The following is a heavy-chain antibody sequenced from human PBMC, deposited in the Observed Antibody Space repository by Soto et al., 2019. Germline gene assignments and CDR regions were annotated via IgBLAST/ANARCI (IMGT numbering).Heavy chain of an antibody. CDR2: ISSNGGST. D-gene: IGHD3-10*01. Sequence: EVQLVESGGGLVQPGGSLRLSCAASGFTFSSYAMHWVRQAPGKGLEYVSAISSNGGSTYYATSVKGRFTISSDNSKITLYLQMGSLRAEDMAVYYCARVTAELTAVLRYYYYYQDVWGKGTTVTVSS. V-gene: IGHV3-64*01. CDR3: ARVTAELTAVLRYYYYYQDV. J-gene: IGHJ6*03. CDR1: GFTFSSYA.